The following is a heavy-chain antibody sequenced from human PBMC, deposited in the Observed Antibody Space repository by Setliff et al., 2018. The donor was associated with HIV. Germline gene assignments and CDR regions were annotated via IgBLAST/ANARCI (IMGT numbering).Heavy chain of an antibody. D-gene: IGHD3-3*01. J-gene: IGHJ3*02. Sequence: LETLSLTCTVSGDSVSRYYWSWIRQSPGKGLEWIGYASYSGNANYNPSLKSRVTISVDTTKNQFSLKLTSMTAADTAIYYCARDYSTLGRSDDAFDMWGPGTMVTVSS. CDR2: ASYSGNA. CDR3: ARDYSTLGRSDDAFDM. V-gene: IGHV4-59*02. CDR1: GDSVSRYY.